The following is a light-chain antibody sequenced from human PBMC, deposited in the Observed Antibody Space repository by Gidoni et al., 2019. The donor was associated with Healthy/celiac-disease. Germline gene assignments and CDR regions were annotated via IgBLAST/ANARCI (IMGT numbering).Light chain of an antibody. Sequence: DIQMPQSPSSLSASVGDRVTITGRASQSISSYLNWYQQKPGKAPKLLIYAASSLQSGVPSRFSGSGSGTDFTLTISSLQPEDFATYYCQQSYSTPRTFGQGTKLEIK. V-gene: IGKV1-39*01. CDR2: AAS. CDR3: QQSYSTPRT. J-gene: IGKJ2*01. CDR1: QSISSY.